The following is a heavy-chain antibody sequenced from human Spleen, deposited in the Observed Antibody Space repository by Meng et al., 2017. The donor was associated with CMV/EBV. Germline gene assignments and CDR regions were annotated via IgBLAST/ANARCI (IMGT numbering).Heavy chain of an antibody. J-gene: IGHJ6*02. D-gene: IGHD6-25*01. CDR1: RFKFGTYA. CDR2: ISYDGNTE. V-gene: IGHV3-30-3*01. Sequence: GESLKISCAASRFKFGTYAMHWVRQAPGKGLEWVAGISYDGNTEHYADSVKGRFTISRDNSKNTLYLQMNSLRAEDTAVYYCAKERRHGMDVWGQGTTVTVSS. CDR3: AKERRHGMDV.